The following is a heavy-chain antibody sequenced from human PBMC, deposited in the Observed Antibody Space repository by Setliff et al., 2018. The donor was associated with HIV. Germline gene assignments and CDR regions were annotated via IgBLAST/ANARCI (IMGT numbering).Heavy chain of an antibody. J-gene: IGHJ2*01. CDR1: GYSFTTYG. CDR2: ISVYNGQT. CDR3: ARGHHFYWYFDL. Sequence: ASVKVSCKASGYSFTTYGISWVRQAPGQGLEWVGWISVYNGQTLYAQKVQDRITVTMDIPKDTAYMELRGLTPDDTAVYYCARGHHFYWYFDLWGPGTLVTAPQ. V-gene: IGHV1-18*01.